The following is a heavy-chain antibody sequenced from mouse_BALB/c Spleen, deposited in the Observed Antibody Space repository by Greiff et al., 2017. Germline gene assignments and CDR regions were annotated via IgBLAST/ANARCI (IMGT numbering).Heavy chain of an antibody. D-gene: IGHD2-3*01. Sequence: VQGVESGPGLVAPSQSLSITCTVSGFSLTGYGVNWVRQPPGKGLEWLGMIWGDGSTDYNSALKSRLSISKDNSKSQVFLKMNSLQTDDTARYYCAREREDGYFWYFDVWGAGTTVTVSS. CDR2: IWGDGST. CDR1: GFSLTGYG. CDR3: AREREDGYFWYFDV. J-gene: IGHJ1*01. V-gene: IGHV2-6-7*01.